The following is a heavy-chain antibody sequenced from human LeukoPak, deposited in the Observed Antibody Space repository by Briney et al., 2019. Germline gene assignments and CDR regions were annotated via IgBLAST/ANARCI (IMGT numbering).Heavy chain of an antibody. CDR3: ARDKVDIVVVPAATSTPRFDY. CDR2: ISSSSSYT. V-gene: IGHV3-11*06. D-gene: IGHD2-2*01. CDR1: GFIFSDYY. J-gene: IGHJ4*02. Sequence: GGSLRLSCAASGFIFSDYYMSWIRQAPGKGLEWVSYISSSSSYTNYADSVKGRFTISRDNAKNSLFLQMNSLRAEDTAVYYCARDKVDIVVVPAATSTPRFDYWGQGTLVTVSS.